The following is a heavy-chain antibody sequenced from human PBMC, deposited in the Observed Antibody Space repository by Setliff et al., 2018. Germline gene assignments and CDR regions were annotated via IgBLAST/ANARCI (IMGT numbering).Heavy chain of an antibody. Sequence: SETLSLTCTVSDDSISSRRYYWGWFRQPAGKELEWIGQIYTSWSTNYNPSLKSRVTISVDASRNQLSLNLRSVTAADTAVYYCARMSGFQYMDVWGKGTTVTVSS. J-gene: IGHJ6*03. CDR2: IYTSWST. D-gene: IGHD3-3*01. CDR1: DDSISSRRYY. CDR3: ARMSGFQYMDV. V-gene: IGHV4-61*09.